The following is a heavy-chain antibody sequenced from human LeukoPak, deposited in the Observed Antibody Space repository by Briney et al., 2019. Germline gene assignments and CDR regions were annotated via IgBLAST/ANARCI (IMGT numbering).Heavy chain of an antibody. CDR2: INPNSGGT. V-gene: IGHV1-2*02. CDR1: GYTFTGYY. J-gene: IGHJ5*02. CDR3: ARDGRYYYGSGSTAYWFDP. D-gene: IGHD3-10*01. Sequence: ASLKLSCKASGYTFTGYYMHWVRQAPGQGHEWMGWINPNSGGTNYAQKFQGRVTMTRDTSISTAYMELSRLRSDDTAVYYCARDGRYYYGSGSTAYWFDPWGQGTLVTVSS.